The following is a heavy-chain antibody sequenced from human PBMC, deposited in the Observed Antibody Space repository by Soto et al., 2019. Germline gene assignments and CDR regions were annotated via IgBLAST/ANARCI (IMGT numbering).Heavy chain of an antibody. CDR1: GYIFDNYK. J-gene: IGHJ5*02. D-gene: IGHD3-10*01. CDR3: ARRGSETYYNAVHKDFFDP. V-gene: IGHV5-10-1*01. Sequence: GGSLKLSCKSSGYIFDNYKLNWVRHTHGKGFEWVGKIDPSDSQTKYSPSFQGHVTISVDKSISTAYLQWSSLKTSDTAMYYCARRGSETYYNAVHKDFFDPWGQGTQVTVSS. CDR2: IDPSDSQT.